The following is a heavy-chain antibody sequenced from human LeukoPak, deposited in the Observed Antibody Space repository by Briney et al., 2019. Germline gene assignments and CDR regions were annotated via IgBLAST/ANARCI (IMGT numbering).Heavy chain of an antibody. CDR2: IYYSVST. J-gene: IGHJ4*02. Sequence: PSETLSLTCTVSGGSISSYYWSWIRQPPGKGLEWIGYIYYSVSTNYNPSLKSRVTISVDTSKNQFSLKLSSVTAADTAVYYCARQTGYYDSSGYHKPSNFDYWGQGTLVTVSS. D-gene: IGHD3-22*01. CDR3: ARQTGYYDSSGYHKPSNFDY. CDR1: GGSISSYY. V-gene: IGHV4-59*08.